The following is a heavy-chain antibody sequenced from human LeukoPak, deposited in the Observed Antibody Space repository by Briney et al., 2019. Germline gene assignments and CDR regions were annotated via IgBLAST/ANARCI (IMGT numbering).Heavy chain of an antibody. D-gene: IGHD3-22*01. CDR2: ISGSGGST. J-gene: IGHJ4*02. V-gene: IGHV3-23*01. CDR1: GFTFSIYA. CDR3: AKVAYYYDSSGSDY. Sequence: GGSLRLSCAAPGFTFSIYAMSWVPQAPGKGLGWVSPISGSGGSTYYADSVKGRFTISRDNSKNTLYLQMNSLRAEDTAVYYCAKVAYYYDSSGSDYWGQGTLVTVSS.